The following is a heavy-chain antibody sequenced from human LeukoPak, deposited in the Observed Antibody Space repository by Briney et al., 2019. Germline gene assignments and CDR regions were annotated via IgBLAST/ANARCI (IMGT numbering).Heavy chain of an antibody. J-gene: IGHJ4*02. CDR2: ISSSSSTI. V-gene: IGHV3-48*04. CDR1: GFTFSSYS. D-gene: IGHD2-21*02. CDR3: ARGHNSRAGVTDCCPLDF. Sequence: GGSLRLSCAASGFTFSSYSMNWVRQAPGKGLEWVSYISSSSSTIYYADSVKGRFTISRDNAKNSLYLQMNSLRAEDTAFYYCARGHNSRAGVTDCCPLDFWGQGTLVTVSS.